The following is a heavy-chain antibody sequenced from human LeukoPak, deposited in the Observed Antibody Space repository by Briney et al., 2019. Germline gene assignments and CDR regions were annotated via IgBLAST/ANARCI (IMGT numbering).Heavy chain of an antibody. Sequence: GGSLRLSCAASGFTFSSYGMHWVRQAPGKGLEWVAFIRYDVSNKYYADSVKGRFTISRGNSKNTLYLQMNSLRAEDTAVYYCAKDPPHTVTTIAGDYWGQGTLVTVSS. CDR2: IRYDVSNK. V-gene: IGHV3-30*02. CDR1: GFTFSSYG. J-gene: IGHJ4*02. CDR3: AKDPPHTVTTIAGDY. D-gene: IGHD4-17*01.